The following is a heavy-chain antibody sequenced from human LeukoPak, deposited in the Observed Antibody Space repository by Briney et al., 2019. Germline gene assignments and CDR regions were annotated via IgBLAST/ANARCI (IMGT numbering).Heavy chain of an antibody. CDR2: INPNSGGT. V-gene: IGHV1-2*02. CDR3: ARGEWRQQLVRGDY. J-gene: IGHJ4*02. CDR1: GYTFTGYY. Sequence: ASVKVSCKASGYTFTGYYMHWVRQAPGQGLEWMGWINPNSGGTNYAQKFQGRVTMTRDTSISTAYMELSRLRSDDTAVYYCARGEWRQQLVRGDYWGQGTLVTVSS. D-gene: IGHD6-13*01.